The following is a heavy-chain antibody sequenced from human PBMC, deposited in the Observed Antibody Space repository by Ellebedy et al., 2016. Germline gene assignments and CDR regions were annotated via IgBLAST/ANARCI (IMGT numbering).Heavy chain of an antibody. J-gene: IGHJ4*02. CDR2: VSADGGST. V-gene: IGHV3-23*01. Sequence: GGSLRLSXATPRLNFRNFFMSWVRQSPGKGLEWVSRVSADGGSTYLADSVKGRFTISRDNSKNTLYLQMNNLRVDDTALYYCRQGHYFDQWGQGALVTVSS. CDR3: RQGHYFDQ. CDR1: RLNFRNFF.